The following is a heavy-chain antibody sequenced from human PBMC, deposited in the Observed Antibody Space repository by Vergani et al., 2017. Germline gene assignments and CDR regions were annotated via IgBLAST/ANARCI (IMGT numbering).Heavy chain of an antibody. J-gene: IGHJ4*02. CDR3: VTSELAYCGGDCYSYCDY. CDR1: GGTFSSYT. D-gene: IGHD2-21*02. Sequence: QVQLVQSGAEVKKPGSSVKVSCKASGGTFSSYTISWVRQAPGHGLEWMGRIIPILGIANYAQKFQGRVTITADKSTSTAYMELSSLRSEDTAVYYCVTSELAYCGGDCYSYCDYWGQGTLVTVSS. V-gene: IGHV1-69*02. CDR2: IIPILGIA.